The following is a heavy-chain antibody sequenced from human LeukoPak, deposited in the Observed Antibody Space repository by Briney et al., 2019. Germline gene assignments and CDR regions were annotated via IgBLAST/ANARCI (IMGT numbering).Heavy chain of an antibody. Sequence: PGRSLRLSCAASGFTFDDYAMHWVRQAPGKGLEWVSGISWNSGSIGYADSMKGRFTISRDNAKNSLYLQMNSLRAEDTALYYCAEDMGIAVAGASEGFDPWGQGTLVTVSS. V-gene: IGHV3-9*01. CDR2: ISWNSGSI. J-gene: IGHJ5*02. CDR1: GFTFDDYA. D-gene: IGHD6-19*01. CDR3: AEDMGIAVAGASEGFDP.